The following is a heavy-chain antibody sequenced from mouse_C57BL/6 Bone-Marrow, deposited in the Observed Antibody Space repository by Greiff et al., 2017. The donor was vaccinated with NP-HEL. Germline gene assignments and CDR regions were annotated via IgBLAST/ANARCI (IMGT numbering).Heavy chain of an antibody. Sequence: QVQLQPPGAELVMPGASVKLSCKASGYTFTSYWMHWVKQRPGQGLEWIGEIDPSDSYTNYNQKFKGKSTLTVDKSSSTAYMKLSSLTSEDSAFYYCARGPFDYWDRGTTLTVSS. V-gene: IGHV1-69*01. CDR1: GYTFTSYW. CDR3: ARGPFDY. J-gene: IGHJ2*01. CDR2: IDPSDSYT.